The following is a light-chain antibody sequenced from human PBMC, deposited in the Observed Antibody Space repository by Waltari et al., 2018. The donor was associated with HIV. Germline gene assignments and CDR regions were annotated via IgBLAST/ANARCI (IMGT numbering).Light chain of an antibody. CDR1: SSDVGPYNF. J-gene: IGLJ3*02. CDR3: GSYTSSSTLV. Sequence: QSALTQPASVSGSPGQSITISCPGTSSDVGPYNFVSWYQQHPGKAPKLMIYDVSSRPSGVSDRFSGSKSGNTASLTISGLQAEDEADYYCGSYTSSSTLVFGGGTKLTVL. CDR2: DVS. V-gene: IGLV2-14*03.